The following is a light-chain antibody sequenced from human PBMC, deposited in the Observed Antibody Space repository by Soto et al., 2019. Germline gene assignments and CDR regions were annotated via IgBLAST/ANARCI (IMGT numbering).Light chain of an antibody. Sequence: QSVLTQPPSASGTPGPRVTISCSGSSSNIGSNYVYWYQHLPGTAPKLLIYNDNQRPSGVPDRFFGSKSGTSASLAITGLQSEDEADYYCAAWDGSLNHILFGGGTQLTVL. V-gene: IGLV1-44*01. CDR3: AAWDGSLNHIL. J-gene: IGLJ2*01. CDR2: NDN. CDR1: SSNIGSNY.